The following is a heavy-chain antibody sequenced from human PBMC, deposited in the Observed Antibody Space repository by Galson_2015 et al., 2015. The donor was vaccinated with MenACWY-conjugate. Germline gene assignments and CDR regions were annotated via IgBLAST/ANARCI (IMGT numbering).Heavy chain of an antibody. CDR2: IKKDGSEK. CDR1: GFTFRNYW. CDR3: ARGHYGMDA. J-gene: IGHJ6*02. Sequence: SLRLSCAASGFTFRNYWMTWVRQAPGKGLEWVATIKKDGSEKYYVDSVKGRFTVPRDNAKNSMSLEMTSLRVEDTAVYYCARGHYGMDAWGQGTTVTVSS. V-gene: IGHV3-7*03.